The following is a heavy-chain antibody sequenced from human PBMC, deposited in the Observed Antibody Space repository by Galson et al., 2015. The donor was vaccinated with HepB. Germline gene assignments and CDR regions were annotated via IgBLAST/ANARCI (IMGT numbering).Heavy chain of an antibody. CDR2: INPSGGST. CDR1: GYTFTSYY. Sequence: SVKVSCKASGYTFTSYYMHWVRQAPGQGLEWMGIINPSGGSTSYAQKFQGRVTMTRDTSTSTVYMELSSLRSEDTAVYYCARDQSMRTPYNWFDPWGQGTLVTVSS. V-gene: IGHV1-46*01. J-gene: IGHJ5*02. CDR3: ARDQSMRTPYNWFDP.